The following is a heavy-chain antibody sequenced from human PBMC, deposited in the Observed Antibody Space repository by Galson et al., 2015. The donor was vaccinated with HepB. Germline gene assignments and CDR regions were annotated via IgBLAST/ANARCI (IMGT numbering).Heavy chain of an antibody. Sequence: SLRLSCAASGFTFSDYYMSWIRQAPGKGLEWVSYISSSGSTIYYADSVKGRFTISRDNAKNSLYLQMNSLRAEDTAVYYCATGARRLGYSYGTHDFDYWGQGTLVTVSS. CDR3: ATGARRLGYSYGTHDFDY. CDR1: GFTFSDYY. J-gene: IGHJ4*02. CDR2: ISSSGSTI. D-gene: IGHD5-18*01. V-gene: IGHV3-11*01.